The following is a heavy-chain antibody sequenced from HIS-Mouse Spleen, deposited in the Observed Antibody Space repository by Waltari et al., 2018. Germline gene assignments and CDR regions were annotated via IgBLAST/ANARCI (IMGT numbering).Heavy chain of an antibody. CDR3: ARGGTPGGNVLSHFDY. V-gene: IGHV1-8*01. CDR1: GYTFTSYD. CDR2: MNPNSGNT. J-gene: IGHJ4*02. Sequence: QVQLVQSGAEVKKPGASVKVSCKASGYTFTSYDINWVRQATGQGREWMGWMNPNSGNTGYAQKFQGRVTMTRNTSISTAYMELSSLRSEDTAVYYCARGGTPGGNVLSHFDYWGQGTLVTVSS.